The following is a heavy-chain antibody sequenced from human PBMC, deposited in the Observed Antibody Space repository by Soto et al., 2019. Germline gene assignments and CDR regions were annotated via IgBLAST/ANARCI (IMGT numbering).Heavy chain of an antibody. J-gene: IGHJ6*02. CDR2: VYYTGDT. D-gene: IGHD6-13*01. CDR1: GGPINIFY. CDR3: ARPSSSPPGTYGMDV. Sequence: SETLSLTCSVPGGPINIFYWSWIRQPPGKKLEWIGYVYYTGDTNYNPSLKSRVTMSLDTSKNQFSLKLSSVTAADTAVYYCARPSSSPPGTYGMDVWGQGTTVTVSS. V-gene: IGHV4-59*08.